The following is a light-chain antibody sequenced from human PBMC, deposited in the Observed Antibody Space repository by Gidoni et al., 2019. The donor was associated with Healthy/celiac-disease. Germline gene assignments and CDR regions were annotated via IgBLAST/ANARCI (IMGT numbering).Light chain of an antibody. V-gene: IGLV10-54*01. J-gene: IGLJ2*01. CDR1: SNNVGNQG. Sequence: QAGLTQPTSVSKGLRQTATLTCTGNSNNVGNQGAAWLQQHQGHPPKLLSYRNNTRPSGISERLSASRSGNTASLTITGLQPEDEADYYCSAWDSSLSAVVFGGGTKLTVL. CDR3: SAWDSSLSAVV. CDR2: RNN.